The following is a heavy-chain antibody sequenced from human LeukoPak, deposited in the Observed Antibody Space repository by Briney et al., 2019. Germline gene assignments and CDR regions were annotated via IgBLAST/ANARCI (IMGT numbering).Heavy chain of an antibody. CDR3: ATYVWGSYRYIDYYYMDV. D-gene: IGHD3-16*02. CDR2: INWNDGST. J-gene: IGHJ6*03. V-gene: IGHV3-20*04. CDR1: GFTFDDYG. Sequence: GGSLRLSCAASGFTFDDYGMSWVRQAPGKGLEWVSGINWNDGSTGYADSVEGRFTISRDNAKNSLYLQMNSLRAEDTALYYCATYVWGSYRYIDYYYMDVWGKGTTVTVSS.